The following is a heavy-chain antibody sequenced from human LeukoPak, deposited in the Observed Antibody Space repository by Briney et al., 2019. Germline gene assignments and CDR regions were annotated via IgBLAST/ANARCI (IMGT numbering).Heavy chain of an antibody. Sequence: SETLSLTCTVSGGSISMSTYYWGWIRQPPGTGLECIGSIHFSGNSYYNPSPSLKSRVTISVDTSKNQFSLNVISVTAADTAVYYCARHGTSGTNLNWFDPWGQGTLVTVSS. J-gene: IGHJ5*02. CDR2: IHFSGNS. V-gene: IGHV4-39*01. D-gene: IGHD1-1*01. CDR3: ARHGTSGTNLNWFDP. CDR1: GGSISMSTYY.